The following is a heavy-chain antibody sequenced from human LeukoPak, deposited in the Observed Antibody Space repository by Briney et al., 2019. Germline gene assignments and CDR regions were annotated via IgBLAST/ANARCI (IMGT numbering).Heavy chain of an antibody. CDR2: IYSGGST. V-gene: IGHV3-53*04. D-gene: IGHD1-26*01. Sequence: GGSLRLSCAASGFTVSSNYMSWVRQAPGKGLEWVSVIYSGGSTYYADSVKGRFTISRHNSKNTLYLQMNSLRAEDAAVYYCASRMGATRGHWGQGTLVTVSS. CDR3: ASRMGATRGH. J-gene: IGHJ4*02. CDR1: GFTVSSNY.